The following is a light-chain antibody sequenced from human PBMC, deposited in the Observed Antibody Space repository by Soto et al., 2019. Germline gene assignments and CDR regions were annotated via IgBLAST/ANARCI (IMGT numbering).Light chain of an antibody. CDR3: SSYTSTYSLV. J-gene: IGLJ1*01. CDR1: IDDIGAYDY. Sequence: QSVLTQPASVSGSPGQSVTISCTGTIDDIGAYDYVSWYQQRPGSAPQLIIYDVNNRPSGTSHRFSGPKSVHTAYLTISGLQSDDEATYHCSSYTSTYSLVFGTGTKVTVL. V-gene: IGLV2-14*03. CDR2: DVN.